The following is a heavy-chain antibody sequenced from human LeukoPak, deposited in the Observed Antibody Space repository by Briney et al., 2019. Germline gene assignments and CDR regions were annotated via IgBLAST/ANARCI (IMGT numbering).Heavy chain of an antibody. Sequence: GASVKVSCKASGYTFGSYGISWLRQAPGQGLEWIGWISAYNGNTKYAQNVQGRVTMTTDTSTTTAYMDLRSLRSDDTAVYYCARVGSWEYYDSSGSGDPFDYWGQGTLVTVSS. V-gene: IGHV1-18*01. D-gene: IGHD3-22*01. CDR1: GYTFGSYG. J-gene: IGHJ4*02. CDR3: ARVGSWEYYDSSGSGDPFDY. CDR2: ISAYNGNT.